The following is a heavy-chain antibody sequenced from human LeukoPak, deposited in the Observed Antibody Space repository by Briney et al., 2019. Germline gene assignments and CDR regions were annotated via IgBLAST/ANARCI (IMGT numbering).Heavy chain of an antibody. CDR2: IIPIFGTA. CDR1: GYTFTSYD. V-gene: IGHV1-69*13. CDR3: ARRPIQGYYYDSNWWYFDY. D-gene: IGHD3-22*01. Sequence: SVKVSCKASGYTFTSYDINWVRQATGQGLEWMGGIIPIFGTANYAQKFQGRVTITADESTSTAYMELSSLRSEDTAVYYCARRPIQGYYYDSNWWYFDYWGQGTLVTVSS. J-gene: IGHJ4*02.